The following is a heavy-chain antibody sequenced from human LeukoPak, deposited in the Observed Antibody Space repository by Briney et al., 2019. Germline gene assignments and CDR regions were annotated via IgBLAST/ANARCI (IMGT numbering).Heavy chain of an antibody. CDR2: IRGSGDRT. CDR3: AKGPKQLLVGSRGYYFDY. J-gene: IGHJ4*02. Sequence: GGSLRLSCAASGFTFSSYEMYWVRQAPGKGLEWVSAIRGSGDRTHYADSVKGRFTISRDISKNTLYLQMNSLRAEDTAVYYCAKGPKQLLVGSRGYYFDYWGQGTLVTVSS. V-gene: IGHV3-23*01. CDR1: GFTFSSYE. D-gene: IGHD6-13*01.